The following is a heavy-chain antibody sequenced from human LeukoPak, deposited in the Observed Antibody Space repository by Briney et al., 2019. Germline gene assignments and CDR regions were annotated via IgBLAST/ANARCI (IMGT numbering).Heavy chain of an antibody. CDR2: ISGSSGST. D-gene: IGHD1-1*01. J-gene: IGHJ6*02. V-gene: IGHV3-23*01. Sequence: GGSLRLSCAASGFTFSSYAMSWVRQAPGKGLEWVSAISGSSGSTYYADSVKGRFTISRDNSKNTLYLQMNSLRAEDTAVYYCAKDRGWNDGMDVWGQGTTVTVSS. CDR3: AKDRGWNDGMDV. CDR1: GFTFSSYA.